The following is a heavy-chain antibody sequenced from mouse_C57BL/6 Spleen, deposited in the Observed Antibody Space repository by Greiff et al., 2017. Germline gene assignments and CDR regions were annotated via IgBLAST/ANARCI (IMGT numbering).Heavy chain of an antibody. CDR3: ASGDYYGSSPAWFAY. V-gene: IGHV1-55*01. D-gene: IGHD1-1*01. J-gene: IGHJ3*01. Sequence: QVQLQQPGAELVKPGASVKMSCKASGYTFTSYWLTWVKQRPGQGLEWIGDIYPGSGSTNYNEKFKRKATLTVDTSSSTAYMQLSSLTSEDSAVYYCASGDYYGSSPAWFAYWGQGTLVPVSA. CDR2: IYPGSGST. CDR1: GYTFTSYW.